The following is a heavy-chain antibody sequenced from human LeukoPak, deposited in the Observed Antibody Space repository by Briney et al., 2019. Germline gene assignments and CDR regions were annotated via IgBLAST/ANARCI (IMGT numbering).Heavy chain of an antibody. Sequence: GGSLRLSCAASGFTFSSYWMSWVRQAPGKGLEWVSYISSSGSTIYYADSVKGRFTISRDNAKNSLYLQMNSLRAEDTAVYYCASSGWYGFDPWGQGTLVTVSS. CDR1: GFTFSSYW. CDR3: ASSGWYGFDP. CDR2: ISSSGSTI. D-gene: IGHD6-19*01. V-gene: IGHV3-11*01. J-gene: IGHJ5*02.